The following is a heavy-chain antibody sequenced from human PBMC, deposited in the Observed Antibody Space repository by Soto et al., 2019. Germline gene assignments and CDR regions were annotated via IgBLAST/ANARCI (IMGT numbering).Heavy chain of an antibody. CDR1: GGTFSSYA. V-gene: IGHV1-69*13. CDR2: IIPIFGTA. J-gene: IGHJ6*02. D-gene: IGHD6-19*01. Sequence: SVKVSCKASGGTFSSYAISWVRQAPGQGLEWMGGIIPIFGTANYAQKFQGRVTITADESTSTAYMELSSLRSEDTAVYYCARRLVAGSPHYYYGMDVWGQGTTVTVSS. CDR3: ARRLVAGSPHYYYGMDV.